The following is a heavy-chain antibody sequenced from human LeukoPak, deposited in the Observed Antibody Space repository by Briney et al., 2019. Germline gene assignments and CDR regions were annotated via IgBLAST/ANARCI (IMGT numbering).Heavy chain of an antibody. J-gene: IGHJ4*02. CDR1: GFTFSSYA. V-gene: IGHV3-23*01. CDR3: ARALSA. Sequence: GGSLRLSCAASGFTFSSYAMSWVRQAPGKGLEWVSAISGSGGSTYYADSVKGRFSISRDNAKSSVYLQMDSLRAEDTAVYYCARALSAWGRGTLVTVSS. CDR2: ISGSGGST. D-gene: IGHD3-3*01.